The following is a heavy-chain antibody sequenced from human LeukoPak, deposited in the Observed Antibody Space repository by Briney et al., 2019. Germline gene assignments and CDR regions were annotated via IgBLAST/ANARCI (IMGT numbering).Heavy chain of an antibody. J-gene: IGHJ4*02. D-gene: IGHD6-6*01. V-gene: IGHV3-48*04. CDR3: ARIGYSSSSFDY. CDR2: ITSSSATI. CDR1: GLTFSTSS. Sequence: GGSLRLSCAVSGLTFSTSSMNWVRQAPGKGLEWISFITSSSATIYYSDSVKGRFTISRDNARNSVYLQMNSLRAEDTAVYYCARIGYSSSSFDYWGQGTLVTVSS.